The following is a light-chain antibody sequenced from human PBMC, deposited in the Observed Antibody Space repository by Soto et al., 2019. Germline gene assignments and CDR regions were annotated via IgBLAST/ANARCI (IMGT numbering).Light chain of an antibody. J-gene: IGKJ2*01. Sequence: EIVLTQSPDTLSLSPGERATLSCRASQSIGKYLAWYQQKPGQAPTLVIYDAFNRATGVPARFSGSGSGTDFTLTISGVEPEDVAVYFCQQPSNWPPGTTFGQGTKLEI. V-gene: IGKV3-11*01. CDR3: QQPSNWPPGTT. CDR1: QSIGKY. CDR2: DAF.